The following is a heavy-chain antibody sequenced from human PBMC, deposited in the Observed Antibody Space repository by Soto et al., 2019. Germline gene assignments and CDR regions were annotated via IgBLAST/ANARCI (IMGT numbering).Heavy chain of an antibody. CDR1: GFTFSSYG. CDR2: IWYDGSNK. J-gene: IGHJ6*02. V-gene: IGHV3-33*01. CDR3: ARDRHDSSGYYYYYGMDV. Sequence: GGSLRLSCAASGFTFSSYGMHWVRQAPGKGLEWVAVIWYDGSNKYYADSVKGRFTISRDNSKNTLYLQMNSLRAEDTAVYYCARDRHDSSGYYYYYGMDVWGQGTTVTVSS. D-gene: IGHD3-22*01.